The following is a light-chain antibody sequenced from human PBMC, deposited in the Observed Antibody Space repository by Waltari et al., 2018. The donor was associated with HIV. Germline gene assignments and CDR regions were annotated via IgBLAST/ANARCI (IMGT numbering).Light chain of an antibody. J-gene: IGKJ4*01. CDR3: KQRSNWPLT. CDR1: QSVSSY. V-gene: IGKV3-11*01. CDR2: DAS. Sequence: EIVLTQSPATLSLSPGERATLSCRASQSVSSYLAWYQQKPGQAPRLLIYDASNRATGIPARFSGSGSGTDFTLIISSLEPEDFAVYYCKQRSNWPLTFGGGTKVEIK.